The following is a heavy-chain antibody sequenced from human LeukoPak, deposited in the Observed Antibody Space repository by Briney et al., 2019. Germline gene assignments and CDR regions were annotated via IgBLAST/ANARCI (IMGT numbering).Heavy chain of an antibody. V-gene: IGHV3-21*01. CDR2: ISGTSSYI. CDR1: GFTFSNYS. D-gene: IGHD2-15*01. Sequence: GGSLRLSCAASGFTFSNYSMSWVRQAPGKGLEWVSSISGTSSYIYYADSVKGRFTISRDNAKNSLYLQMNSLRAEDTAVYYCASQFYCSGGTCYPVSWFDPWGQGTLVTVSS. J-gene: IGHJ5*02. CDR3: ASQFYCSGGTCYPVSWFDP.